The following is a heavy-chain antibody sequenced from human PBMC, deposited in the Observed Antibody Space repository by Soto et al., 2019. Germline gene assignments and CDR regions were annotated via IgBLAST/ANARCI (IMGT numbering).Heavy chain of an antibody. CDR2: LIPMFGTP. D-gene: IGHD3-3*02. J-gene: IGHJ4*02. CDR3: ARGERWRQMGLATAV. V-gene: IGHV1-69*01. CDR1: GGVFSSDA. Sequence: QVQLVQSGAEVKKPGSSVKVSCKASGGVFSSDAITWVRQAPGQGPEWMGVLIPMFGTPNYAQRFQGRVTFTADEFTTTAYMELSSLRSEDTAVYYCARGERWRQMGLATAVWGQGTLVTVSS.